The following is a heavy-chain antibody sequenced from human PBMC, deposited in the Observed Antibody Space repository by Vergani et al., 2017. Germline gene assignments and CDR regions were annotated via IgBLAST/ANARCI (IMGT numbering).Heavy chain of an antibody. CDR1: GFTFSSYS. Sequence: EVQLVESGGGLVKPGGSLRLSWAASGFTFSSYSMNWVRQAPGKGLEWVSYISSSSSTIYYAESVKGRFTISIDNAKNSLYLQMNSLRAEDTAVYYCAREGQGDAFDIWGQGTMVTVSS. CDR3: AREGQGDAFDI. CDR2: ISSSSSTI. J-gene: IGHJ3*02. V-gene: IGHV3-48*04.